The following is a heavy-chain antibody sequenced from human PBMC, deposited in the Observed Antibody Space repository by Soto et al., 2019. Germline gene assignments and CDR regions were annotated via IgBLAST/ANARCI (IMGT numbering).Heavy chain of an antibody. CDR3: AKFYGGTPAHTYITAP. CDR1: GITFNNAW. D-gene: IGHD2-15*01. CDR2: ISSSGGST. Sequence: GGSLRLSCAVSGITFNNAWMSWVRQAPGKGLEWVSTISSSGGSTHYADSVKGRFTISRDKSKNPFYLQMNSLKAEATAFFYCAKFYGGTPAHTYITAPWGQGTRVTVPS. J-gene: IGHJ5*02. V-gene: IGHV3-23*01.